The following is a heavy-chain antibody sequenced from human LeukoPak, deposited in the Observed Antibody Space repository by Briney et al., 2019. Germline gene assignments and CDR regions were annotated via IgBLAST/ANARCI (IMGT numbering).Heavy chain of an antibody. CDR3: ARPPYCSSTSCYPYMDV. CDR1: GYTLTELS. CDR2: INPSGGST. V-gene: IGHV1-46*01. Sequence: ASVKVSCKVSGYTLTELSMHWVRQAPGQGLEWMGIINPSGGSTSYAQKFQGRVTMTRDMSTSTVYMELSSLRSEDTAVYYCARPPYCSSTSCYPYMDVWGKGTTVTVSS. J-gene: IGHJ6*03. D-gene: IGHD2-2*01.